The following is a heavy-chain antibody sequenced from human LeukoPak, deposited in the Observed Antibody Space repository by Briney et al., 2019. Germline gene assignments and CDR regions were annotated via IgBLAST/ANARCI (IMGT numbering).Heavy chain of an antibody. Sequence: GASVKVSCKASGYTFTSYYMHWVRQAPGQGLEWMGIINPSGGSTSYAQKFQGRVTVTRDTSTSTVYMELSSLRSEDTAVYYCARDPGYYDSSGIGFQHWGQGTLVTVSS. CDR1: GYTFTSYY. CDR3: ARDPGYYDSSGIGFQH. CDR2: INPSGGST. D-gene: IGHD3-22*01. J-gene: IGHJ1*01. V-gene: IGHV1-46*01.